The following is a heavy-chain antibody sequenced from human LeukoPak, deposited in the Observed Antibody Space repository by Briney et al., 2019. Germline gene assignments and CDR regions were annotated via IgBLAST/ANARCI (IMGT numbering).Heavy chain of an antibody. CDR1: GGSISSSSYY. J-gene: IGHJ4*02. CDR2: IYYSGST. V-gene: IGHV4-39*01. Sequence: PSETLSLTCTVSGGSISSSSYYWGWIRQPPGKGLEWIGSIYYSGSTYYNPSLKSRVTISVDTSKNQFSLKLSSVTAADTAVYYCARRLIAADNRAIDYWGQGTLVTVSS. D-gene: IGHD6-13*01. CDR3: ARRLIAADNRAIDY.